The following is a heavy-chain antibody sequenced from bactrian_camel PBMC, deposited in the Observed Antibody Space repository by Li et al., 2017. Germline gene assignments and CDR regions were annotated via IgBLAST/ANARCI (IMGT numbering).Heavy chain of an antibody. V-gene: IGHV3S53*01. CDR1: GFGYSSYC. D-gene: IGHD4*01. CDR2: IVSGGST. J-gene: IGHJ4*01. Sequence: HVQLVESGGGSVQAGGSLRLSCTISGFGYSSYCMAWFRQAPGKEREGVAVIVSGGSTTYADSVKGRFTISRDTDKLTFYLQMSNLKTEDTAMYYCAALFHSDYGPQLCVSPGGYWGQGTQVTVS. CDR3: AALFHSDYGPQLCVSPGGY.